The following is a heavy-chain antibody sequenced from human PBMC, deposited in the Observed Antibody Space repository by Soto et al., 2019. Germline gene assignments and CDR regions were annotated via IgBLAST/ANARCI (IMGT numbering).Heavy chain of an antibody. V-gene: IGHV3-21*01. J-gene: IGHJ4*02. Sequence: WWSLRLSCSASGFTFNTYSMNWFRQAPGKGLEWVSSISSGSSYIYYADSVRGRFTVSRDNAKNSLWLQVTSLRAEDTAVYYCAREFRWNDVDLDYWGQGTLVTVSS. CDR1: GFTFNTYS. CDR3: AREFRWNDVDLDY. CDR2: ISSGSSYI. D-gene: IGHD1-1*01.